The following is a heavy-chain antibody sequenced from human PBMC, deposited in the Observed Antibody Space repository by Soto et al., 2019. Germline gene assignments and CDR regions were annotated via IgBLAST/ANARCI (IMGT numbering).Heavy chain of an antibody. Sequence: PSETLSLTCTVSGGSISSYYWSWIRQPPGKGLEWIGYIYYSGSTNYNPSLKSRVTISVDTSKNQFSLKLSSVTAADTAVYYCARDRRWFGELSRFYYYGMDVWGQGSQVTVSS. CDR1: GGSISSYY. V-gene: IGHV4-59*01. CDR2: IYYSGST. J-gene: IGHJ6*02. CDR3: ARDRRWFGELSRFYYYGMDV. D-gene: IGHD3-10*01.